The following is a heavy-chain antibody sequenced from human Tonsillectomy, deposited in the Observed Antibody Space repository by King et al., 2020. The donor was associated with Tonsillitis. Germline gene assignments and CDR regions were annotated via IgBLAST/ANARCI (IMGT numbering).Heavy chain of an antibody. CDR3: ARPRHCGGDCYSHYYFDY. CDR2: IYPGDSDT. Sequence: LQLVQSGAEVKKPGESLKISCKGSGYSFTSYWIGWVRQMPGKGLECMGIIYPGDSDTRYSPSFQGQVTISADKSISTAYLQWSSLKASDTAMYYCARPRHCGGDCYSHYYFDYWGQGTLVTVSS. V-gene: IGHV5-51*01. J-gene: IGHJ4*02. CDR1: GYSFTSYW. D-gene: IGHD2-21*02.